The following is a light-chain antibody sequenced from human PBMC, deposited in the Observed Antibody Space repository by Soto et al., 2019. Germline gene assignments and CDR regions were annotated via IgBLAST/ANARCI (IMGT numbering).Light chain of an antibody. CDR2: RNN. CDR3: AAWDVSLSGVV. CDR1: SSNIGSDY. Sequence: QSVLTQPPSASGTPGQRVTISCSGSSSNIGSDYVYWYHQLPGTAPKLLIYRNNQRPSGVPDRFSGSKSGTSASLAISGLRSEDEADYYCAAWDVSLSGVVFGGGTKVTVL. J-gene: IGLJ2*01. V-gene: IGLV1-47*01.